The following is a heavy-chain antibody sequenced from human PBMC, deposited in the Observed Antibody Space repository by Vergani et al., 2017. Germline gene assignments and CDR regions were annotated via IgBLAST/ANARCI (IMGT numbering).Heavy chain of an antibody. CDR3: ASPLLESSSTTWAFDI. CDR2: ISSSGSTI. D-gene: IGHD6-13*01. V-gene: IGHV3-48*04. Sequence: EVQLVESGGGLVQPGGSLRLSCAASGFTFSSYSMSWIRQAPGKGLEWVSYISSSGSTIYYADSVKGRFTISRDNAKNSLYLQMNSLRAEDTAVYYCASPLLESSSTTWAFDIWGQGTMVTVSS. J-gene: IGHJ3*02. CDR1: GFTFSSYS.